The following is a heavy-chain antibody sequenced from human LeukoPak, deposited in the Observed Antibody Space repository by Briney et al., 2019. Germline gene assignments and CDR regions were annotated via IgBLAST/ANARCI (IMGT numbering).Heavy chain of an antibody. CDR3: AKVAVAGLPGWFDP. J-gene: IGHJ5*02. V-gene: IGHV3-30*18. Sequence: GGSLRLSCAASGFTFSSYGMHWVRQAPGKGLEWVAVISYDGSNKYYADSVKGRFTISRDNSKNTLYLQMNSLRAEDTAVYYCAKVAVAGLPGWFDPWGQGTLVTVSS. CDR1: GFTFSSYG. CDR2: ISYDGSNK. D-gene: IGHD6-19*01.